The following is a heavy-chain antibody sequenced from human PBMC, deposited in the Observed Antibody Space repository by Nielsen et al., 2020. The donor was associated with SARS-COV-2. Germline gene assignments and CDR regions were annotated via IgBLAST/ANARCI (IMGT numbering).Heavy chain of an antibody. Sequence: GGSLRLSCAASGFTFSSYDMHWVRQATGKGLEWVSAIGTAGDTYYPGSVKGRFTISRDDAKNSVYLQMTSLRGDDTAVYYCARYSSGWYGPGVDVWGQGTTVTVAS. CDR3: ARYSSGWYGPGVDV. J-gene: IGHJ6*02. CDR1: GFTFSSYD. V-gene: IGHV3-13*04. D-gene: IGHD6-19*01. CDR2: IGTAGDT.